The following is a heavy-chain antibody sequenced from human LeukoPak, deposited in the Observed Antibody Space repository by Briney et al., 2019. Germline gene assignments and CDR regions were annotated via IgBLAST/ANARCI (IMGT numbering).Heavy chain of an antibody. J-gene: IGHJ3*02. V-gene: IGHV3-9*01. D-gene: IGHD1-26*01. CDR3: AKDPTWEPSDAFDI. CDR2: ISWNSGSI. Sequence: GGSLRLSCAASGFTFDDYAMHWVRQAPGKGLEWVSGISWNSGSIGYADSVKGRFTISRGNAKNSLYLQMNSLRAEDTALYYCAKDPTWEPSDAFDIWGQGTMVTVSS. CDR1: GFTFDDYA.